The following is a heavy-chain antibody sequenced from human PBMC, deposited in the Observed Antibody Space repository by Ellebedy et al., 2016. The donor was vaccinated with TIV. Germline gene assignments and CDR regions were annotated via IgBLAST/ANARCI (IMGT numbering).Heavy chain of an antibody. J-gene: IGHJ6*02. Sequence: ASVKVSCKASGHTFRGYYIHWVRQAPGQGLEWMGWIKPNSGGTNHAQKFQGRLTLTTETSINTAYMELNRLTSADPAMYYCARDEVVGASRGYQFYGMDVWGQGTTVTVSS. V-gene: IGHV1-2*02. CDR2: IKPNSGGT. CDR3: ARDEVVGASRGYQFYGMDV. CDR1: GHTFRGYY. D-gene: IGHD6-25*01.